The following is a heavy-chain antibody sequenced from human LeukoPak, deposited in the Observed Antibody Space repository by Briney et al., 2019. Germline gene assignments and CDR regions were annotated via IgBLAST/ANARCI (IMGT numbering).Heavy chain of an antibody. CDR2: ISHDGSNK. J-gene: IGHJ4*02. D-gene: IGHD6-25*01. V-gene: IGHV3-30*18. Sequence: GGSLRLSCAASGFSFSKYGMHWVRQAPGKGLEWVAVISHDGSNKYYADSVKGRFTISRDNSKNTLYLQMNSLRAEDTAIYYCAKLGGDSSGLLLWGQGTLVTVSS. CDR1: GFSFSKYG. CDR3: AKLGGDSSGLLL.